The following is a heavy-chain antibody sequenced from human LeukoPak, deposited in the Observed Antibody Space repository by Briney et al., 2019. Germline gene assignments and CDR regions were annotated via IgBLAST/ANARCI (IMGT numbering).Heavy chain of an antibody. CDR3: ARGRFGGYSVAIFHI. CDR2: IWYDGTNK. J-gene: IGHJ3*02. Sequence: SGGSLSLSCTASGFFFNNYGMHWVRQAPGKGLEWVALIWYDGTNKYYGDSVKGRFTISRDNSKNTLYLQMNSLSAEDTAVYYCARGRFGGYSVAIFHIWGQGPSVTVSS. D-gene: IGHD3-10*01. CDR1: GFFFNNYG. V-gene: IGHV3-33*01.